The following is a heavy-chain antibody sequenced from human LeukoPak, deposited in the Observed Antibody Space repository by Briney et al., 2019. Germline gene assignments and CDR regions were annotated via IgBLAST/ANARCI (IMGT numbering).Heavy chain of an antibody. CDR2: ISAYNGNT. D-gene: IGHD3-22*01. J-gene: IGHJ6*02. CDR1: GYTLTSYG. CDR3: ARDHYDHRGTYYYYGMDV. Sequence: ASVKVSCKASGYTLTSYGISWVRQAPGQGLEWMGWISAYNGNTNYAQKLQGRVTMTTNTSTSTAYMELRSLRSDDTAVYYCARDHYDHRGTYYYYGMDVWGQGTTVTVSS. V-gene: IGHV1-18*01.